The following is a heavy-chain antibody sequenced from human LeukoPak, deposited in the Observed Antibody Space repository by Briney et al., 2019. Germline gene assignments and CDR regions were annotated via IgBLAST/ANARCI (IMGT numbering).Heavy chain of an antibody. D-gene: IGHD5-24*01. CDR2: ISGSGGST. CDR3: AKGGRRWPLNRSLGYFDY. CDR1: GFTFSSYA. V-gene: IGHV3-23*01. J-gene: IGHJ4*02. Sequence: GGSLRLSCAASGFTFSSYAMSWVRQAPGKGLEWVSAISGSGGSTYYADSVKGRFTISRDNSQNTLCLQMNSLRAEDTAVYYCAKGGRRWPLNRSLGYFDYWGQGTLVTVSS.